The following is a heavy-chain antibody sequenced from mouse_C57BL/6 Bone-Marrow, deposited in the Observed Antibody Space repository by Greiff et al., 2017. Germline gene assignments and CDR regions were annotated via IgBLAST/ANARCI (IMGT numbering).Heavy chain of an antibody. V-gene: IGHV5-6*01. J-gene: IGHJ2*01. D-gene: IGHD4-1*01. CDR2: ISSGGSYT. Sequence: EVQLQESGGDLVKPGGSLKLSCAASGFTFSSYGMSWVRQTPDKRLEWVATISSGGSYTYYPDSVKGRFTISRDNAKNTLYLQMSSLKSEDTALFYFATSNWDYFDYWGQGTTLTVSS. CDR1: GFTFSSYG. CDR3: ATSNWDYFDY.